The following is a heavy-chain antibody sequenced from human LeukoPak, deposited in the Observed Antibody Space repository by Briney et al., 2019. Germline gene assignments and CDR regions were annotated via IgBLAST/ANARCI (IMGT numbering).Heavy chain of an antibody. CDR1: GFTFSSYS. D-gene: IGHD3-16*01. V-gene: IGHV3-21*01. CDR3: AKDRFTRGYFDY. CDR2: ISSSSSYI. Sequence: GGSLRLSCAASGFTFSSYSMNWVRQAPGKGLEWVSSISSSSSYIYYADSVKGRFTISRDNSKNTLYLQMNSLRAEDTAVYYCAKDRFTRGYFDYWGQGTLVTVSS. J-gene: IGHJ4*02.